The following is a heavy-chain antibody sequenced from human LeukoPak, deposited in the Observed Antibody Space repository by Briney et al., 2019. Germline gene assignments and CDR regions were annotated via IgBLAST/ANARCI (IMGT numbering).Heavy chain of an antibody. CDR1: GFTFSHAW. CDR2: IKSNTAGGTT. J-gene: IGHJ4*02. CDR3: TTIGDY. D-gene: IGHD3-16*01. Sequence: KPGGSLRLSCAASGFTFSHAWMSWVRQAPGKGLEWVGCIKSNTAGGTTDYAAPVKGRFSVSRDDSKSTLYLEMNSLKSEDTGVYYCTTIGDYWGLGTQVTVSS. V-gene: IGHV3-15*01.